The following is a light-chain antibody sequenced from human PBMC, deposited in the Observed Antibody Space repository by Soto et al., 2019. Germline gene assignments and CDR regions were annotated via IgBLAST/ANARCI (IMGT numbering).Light chain of an antibody. J-gene: IGKJ5*01. CDR2: EAS. V-gene: IGKV3-11*01. Sequence: DIVLTQSPATLTLSPGESATLSCTTNQTIDTYFAWYQQKRGLPPRLLVYEASNRAIGIPARFSGRGSGTSFSLTTSSLEPEYFAVYYCQQRGSWPPTFGRGTRLEF. CDR3: QQRGSWPPT. CDR1: QTIDTY.